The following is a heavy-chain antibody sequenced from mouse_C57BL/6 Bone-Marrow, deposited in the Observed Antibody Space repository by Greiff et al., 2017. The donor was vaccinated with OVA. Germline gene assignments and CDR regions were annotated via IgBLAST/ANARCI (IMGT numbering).Heavy chain of an antibody. CDR3: ARWCDGSAWFAY. Sequence: QVQLQQSGPELVKPGASVKISCKASGYAFSSSWMNWVKQRPGQGLEWIGRIYPGDGDTNYNGKFKGKATLTADKSSSTAYMQLSSLTSEDSAVYFCARWCDGSAWFAYWGQGTLVTVSA. J-gene: IGHJ3*01. D-gene: IGHD2-3*01. CDR1: GYAFSSSW. CDR2: IYPGDGDT. V-gene: IGHV1-82*01.